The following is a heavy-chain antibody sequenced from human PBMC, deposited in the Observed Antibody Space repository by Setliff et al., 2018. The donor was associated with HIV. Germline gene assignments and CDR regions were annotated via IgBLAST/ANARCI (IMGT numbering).Heavy chain of an antibody. V-gene: IGHV4-34*01. D-gene: IGHD3-10*01. J-gene: IGHJ5*02. CDR3: ATYADRESNRFDP. CDR2: INHRGLS. CDR1: GGSLSDDY. Sequence: SETLSLTCAVYGGSLSDDYWSWIRQPPGKGLEWIGEINHRGLSNFNPSLKSRVSISVDTSKNQFSLKLSSVTAADTAVYYCATYADRESNRFDPWGQGILVTVSS.